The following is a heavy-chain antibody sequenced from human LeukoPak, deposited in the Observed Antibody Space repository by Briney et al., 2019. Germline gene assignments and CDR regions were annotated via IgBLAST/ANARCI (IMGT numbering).Heavy chain of an antibody. CDR3: ARDGSSGSPY. CDR1: GFTFSSYS. CDR2: ISSSGSTI. Sequence: PGGSLRLSCAASGFTFSSYSMNWVRQAPGKGLEWVSYISSSGSTIYAADYVKGRFTISRDNARNSLYLQMNSLRAEDTAVCYCARDGSSGSPYWGQGTLVTVSS. J-gene: IGHJ4*02. V-gene: IGHV3-48*01. D-gene: IGHD6-19*01.